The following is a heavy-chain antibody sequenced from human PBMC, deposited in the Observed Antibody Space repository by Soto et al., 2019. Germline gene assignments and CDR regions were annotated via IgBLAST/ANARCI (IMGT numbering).Heavy chain of an antibody. J-gene: IGHJ4*02. CDR3: AREDSIIIPAVSDF. CDR1: GFAFNNYG. V-gene: IGHV3-21*01. D-gene: IGHD2-2*01. CDR2: ISKSDYT. Sequence: PGGSLRLSCTVSGFAFNNYGINWVRQAPGKGLEWVSSISKSDYTYYSDSVTGRFTISRDNAKNSVSLQMNTLRVEDTAVYYCAREDSIIIPAVSDFWGQGTLVTVSS.